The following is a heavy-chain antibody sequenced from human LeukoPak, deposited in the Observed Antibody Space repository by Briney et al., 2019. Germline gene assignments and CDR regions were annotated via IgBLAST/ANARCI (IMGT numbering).Heavy chain of an antibody. Sequence: GASVKVSCKASGYTFTDYYMHWVQQAPGKGLEWMGRVDPEDGETIYAEKFQGRVTITADTSTDTAYMELSSLRSEDTAVYYCANCAGRDGSCYFDYWGQGTLVTVSS. CDR1: GYTFTDYY. V-gene: IGHV1-69-2*01. D-gene: IGHD2-15*01. CDR2: VDPEDGET. CDR3: ANCAGRDGSCYFDY. J-gene: IGHJ4*02.